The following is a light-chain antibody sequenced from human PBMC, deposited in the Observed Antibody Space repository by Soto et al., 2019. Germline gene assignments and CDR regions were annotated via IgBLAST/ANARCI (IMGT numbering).Light chain of an antibody. Sequence: EIVLTQSPATLSLSPGERATLSCRASETVSTYLAWYQQKPGRAPRLLIYDASFRATGIPARFSGSGSGTDSTLTISRLQPEDFAVYYCQQRSNWPITFGQGTRLEIK. CDR3: QQRSNWPIT. J-gene: IGKJ5*01. V-gene: IGKV3-11*01. CDR1: ETVSTY. CDR2: DAS.